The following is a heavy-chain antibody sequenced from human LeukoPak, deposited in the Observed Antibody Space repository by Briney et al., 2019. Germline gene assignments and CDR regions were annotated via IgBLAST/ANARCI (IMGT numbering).Heavy chain of an antibody. V-gene: IGHV1-18*01. CDR1: GGTFSSYA. D-gene: IGHD3-3*01. J-gene: IGHJ5*02. Sequence: ASVKVSCKASGGTFSSYAISWVRQAPGQGLEWMGWISAYNGNTDYAQKLQGRVTMTTDTSTSTAYMELRSLRSDDTAVYYCARECRPYYDFWSGYGHNWFDPWGQGTLVTVSS. CDR2: ISAYNGNT. CDR3: ARECRPYYDFWSGYGHNWFDP.